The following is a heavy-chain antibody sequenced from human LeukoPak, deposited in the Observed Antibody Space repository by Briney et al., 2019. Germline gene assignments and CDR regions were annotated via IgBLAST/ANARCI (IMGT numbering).Heavy chain of an antibody. CDR1: GGSFSGYY. CDR2: INHSGST. V-gene: IGHV4-34*01. D-gene: IGHD2-2*01. J-gene: IGHJ6*02. CDR3: ARYCSSTSCPNYYYSYYGMDV. Sequence: SETLSLTCAVYGGSFSGYYWSWIRQPPGKGLEWIGGINHSGSTNYNPSLKSRVTISVDTSKNQFSLKLSSVTAADTAVYYCARYCSSTSCPNYYYSYYGMDVWGQGTTVTVSS.